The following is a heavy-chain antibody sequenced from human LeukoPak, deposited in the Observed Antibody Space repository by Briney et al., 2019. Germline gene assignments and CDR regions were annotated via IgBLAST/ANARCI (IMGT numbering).Heavy chain of an antibody. CDR2: ISSSSSYI. CDR1: GFTFSSYS. J-gene: IGHJ5*02. CDR3: ASVRYCSSTSCLEGALDP. V-gene: IGHV3-21*01. Sequence: GGSLRLSCAASGFTFSSYSMYWVRQAPGKGLEWVSSISSSSSYIYYADSVKGRFTISRDNAKNSLYLQMNSLRAEDTAVYYCASVRYCSSTSCLEGALDPWGQGTLVTVSS. D-gene: IGHD2-2*01.